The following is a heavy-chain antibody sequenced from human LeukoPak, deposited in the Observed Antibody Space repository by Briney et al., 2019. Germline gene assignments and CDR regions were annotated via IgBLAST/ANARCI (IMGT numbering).Heavy chain of an antibody. J-gene: IGHJ4*02. CDR2: INHSGST. CDR3: ARGGHQNFRRWLQFGAHFDY. D-gene: IGHD5-24*01. CDR1: GGSFSGYY. Sequence: SETLSLTCAVYGGSFSGYYWSWIRQPPGKGLEWTGEINHSGSTNYNPSLKSRVTISVDTSKNQFSLKLSSVTAADTAVYYCARGGHQNFRRWLQFGAHFDYWGQGTLVTVSS. V-gene: IGHV4-34*01.